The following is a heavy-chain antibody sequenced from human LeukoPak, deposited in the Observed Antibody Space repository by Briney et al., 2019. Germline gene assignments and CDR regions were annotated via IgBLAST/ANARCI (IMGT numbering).Heavy chain of an antibody. CDR1: GGSISSYY. Sequence: SETLSLTCTVSGGSISSYYWSWIRQPPGKGLEWIGYIYYSGSTNYNTSLKSRVTISVDTSKKQFSLKLSSVTAADTAVYYCARQTYYYDSSGHPYWYFDLWGRGTLVAVSS. D-gene: IGHD3-22*01. CDR2: IYYSGST. CDR3: ARQTYYYDSSGHPYWYFDL. J-gene: IGHJ2*01. V-gene: IGHV4-59*08.